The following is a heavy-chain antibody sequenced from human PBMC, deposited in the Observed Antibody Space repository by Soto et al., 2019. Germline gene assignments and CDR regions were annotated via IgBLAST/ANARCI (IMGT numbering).Heavy chain of an antibody. Sequence: TGGSLRLSCAASGFTFSSYGMHWVRQAPGKGLEWVAVISYDGSNKYYADSVKGRFTISRDNSKNTLYLQMNSLRAEDTAVYYCAKGSPGNTEDYYYYYYMDVWGKGTTVTVSS. CDR1: GFTFSSYG. CDR2: ISYDGSNK. D-gene: IGHD1-26*01. V-gene: IGHV3-30*18. CDR3: AKGSPGNTEDYYYYYYMDV. J-gene: IGHJ6*03.